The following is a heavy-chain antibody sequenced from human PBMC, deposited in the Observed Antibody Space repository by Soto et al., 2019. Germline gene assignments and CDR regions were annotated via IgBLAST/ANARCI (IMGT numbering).Heavy chain of an antibody. CDR1: GFTFSSYA. J-gene: IGHJ4*02. V-gene: IGHV3-30-3*01. Sequence: GGSLRLSCAASGFTFSSYAMHWVRQAPGKGLEWVAVISYDGSNKYYADSVKGRFTISRDNSKNTLYLQMNSLRAEDTAVYYCARDRGFPVVSGGEFHWGQGTLVTVSS. CDR2: ISYDGSNK. CDR3: ARDRGFPVVSGGEFH. D-gene: IGHD2-15*01.